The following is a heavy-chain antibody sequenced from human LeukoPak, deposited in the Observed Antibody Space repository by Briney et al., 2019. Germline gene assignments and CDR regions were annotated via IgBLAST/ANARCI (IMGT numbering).Heavy chain of an antibody. V-gene: IGHV3-69-1*01. CDR3: ARVDGSSSCPDY. J-gene: IGHJ4*02. CDR1: GFTVSGTH. D-gene: IGHD6-13*01. Sequence: GGSLRLSCTASGFTVSGTHMTWVRQAPQKGLEWVSAMYTGGTTYYADSVKGRFTISRDNAKNLLYLEMNSLRAEDTALYYCARVDGSSSCPDYWGQGTLVTVSS. CDR2: MYTGGTT.